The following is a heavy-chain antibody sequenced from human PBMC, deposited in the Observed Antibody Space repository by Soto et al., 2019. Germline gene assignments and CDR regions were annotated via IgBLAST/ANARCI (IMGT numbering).Heavy chain of an antibody. D-gene: IGHD3-3*01. Sequence: GESLKISCKCSGYCFTSYWISWVRQMPGQGLEWMGRINPSDSYTKYSPSFQGHVTISTDKSISTAYLQWSSLKAADTAMYYCARLAVRRFWVGPPEIANDFVMDVCGQGTTVTVSS. V-gene: IGHV5-10-1*01. CDR2: INPSDSYT. J-gene: IGHJ6*01. CDR3: ARLAVRRFWVGPPEIANDFVMDV. CDR1: GYCFTSYW.